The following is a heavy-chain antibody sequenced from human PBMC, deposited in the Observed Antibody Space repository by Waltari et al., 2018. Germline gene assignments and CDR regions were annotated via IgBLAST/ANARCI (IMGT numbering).Heavy chain of an antibody. CDR3: AGGLIGQWLVGSNWFDP. J-gene: IGHJ5*02. Sequence: QVQLQQWGAGLLKPSETLSLTCAVYGGSFSGYYWSWIRQPPGKGLEWIGEINHSGRTNYNPSLEGRVTISVDTSKNQFSLKLSSVTAADTAVYYCAGGLIGQWLVGSNWFDPWGQGTLVTVSS. CDR2: INHSGRT. D-gene: IGHD6-19*01. CDR1: GGSFSGYY. V-gene: IGHV4-34*01.